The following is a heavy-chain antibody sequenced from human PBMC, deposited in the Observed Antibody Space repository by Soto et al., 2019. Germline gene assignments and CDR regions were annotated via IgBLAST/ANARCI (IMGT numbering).Heavy chain of an antibody. CDR1: GFTFSSYS. J-gene: IGHJ5*02. V-gene: IGHV3-21*01. CDR3: ASLYSSSWYLWFDP. Sequence: GGSLRLSCAASGFTFSSYSMNWVRQAPGKGLEWVSSISSSSSYIYYADSVKGRFTISRDNAKNSLYLQMNSLRAEDTAVYYCASLYSSSWYLWFDPWGQGTLVTVSS. CDR2: ISSSSSYI. D-gene: IGHD6-13*01.